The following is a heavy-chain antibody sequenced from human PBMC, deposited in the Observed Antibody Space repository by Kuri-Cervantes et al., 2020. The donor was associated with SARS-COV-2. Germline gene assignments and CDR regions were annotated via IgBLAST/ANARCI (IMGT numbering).Heavy chain of an antibody. Sequence: SETLSLTCAVYGGSFSGYYWSWIRQPPGKGLEWIGEINHSGSTNYNPSLKSRVTISVDTSKNQFSLKLSSVTAADTAVYYCATAHIPVVPVAFDIWGQGTMVTVSS. CDR3: ATAHIPVVPVAFDI. CDR1: GGSFSGYY. J-gene: IGHJ3*02. D-gene: IGHD2-21*01. V-gene: IGHV4-34*01. CDR2: INHSGST.